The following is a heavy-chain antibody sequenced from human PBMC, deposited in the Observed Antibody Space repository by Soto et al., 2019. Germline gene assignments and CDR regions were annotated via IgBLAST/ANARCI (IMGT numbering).Heavy chain of an antibody. CDR2: IFSNDEK. D-gene: IGHD4-4*01. CDR3: ARGQRFDYSDAFDI. V-gene: IGHV2-26*01. J-gene: IGHJ3*02. Sequence: SGPTLVNPTETLTLTCTVSGFSLSNARMGVSWIRQPPGKALEWLAHIFSNDEKSYSTSLKTRLTISKDTSKSQVVLTMTNMDPVDTATYYCARGQRFDYSDAFDIWGQGTMVTVSS. CDR1: GFSLSNARMG.